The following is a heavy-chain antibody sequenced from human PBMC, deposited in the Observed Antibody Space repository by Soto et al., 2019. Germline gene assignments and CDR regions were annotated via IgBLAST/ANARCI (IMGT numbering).Heavy chain of an antibody. Sequence: GGSLRLSCAASGFTFSSYDMHWVRQATGKGLEWVSAIGTAGDTYYPGSVKGRFTISRENAKNSLYLQMNSLRAEDTAVYYCARDPAPSSYGYSSPVPKTPRYGMDVWGQGTTVTVSS. J-gene: IGHJ6*02. CDR1: GFTFSSYD. CDR2: IGTAGDT. D-gene: IGHD5-18*01. CDR3: ARDPAPSSYGYSSPVPKTPRYGMDV. V-gene: IGHV3-13*01.